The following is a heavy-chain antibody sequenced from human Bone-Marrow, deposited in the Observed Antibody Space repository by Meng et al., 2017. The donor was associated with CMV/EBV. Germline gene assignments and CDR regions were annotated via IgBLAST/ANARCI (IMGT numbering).Heavy chain of an antibody. CDR2: ISGSGGST. CDR3: AKEDPLSRYDFWSGPRDY. J-gene: IGHJ4*02. CDR1: GFTFSSYA. V-gene: IGHV3-23*01. Sequence: GESLKISCAASGFTFSSYAMSWVRQAPGKGLEWVSAISGSGGSTYYGDSVKGRFTISRDNSKNTLYLQMNSLRAEDTAIYYCAKEDPLSRYDFWSGPRDYWGQGTLVTVSS. D-gene: IGHD3-3*01.